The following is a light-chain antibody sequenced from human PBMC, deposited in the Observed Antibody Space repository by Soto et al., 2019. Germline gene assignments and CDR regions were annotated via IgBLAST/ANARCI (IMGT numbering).Light chain of an antibody. J-gene: IGKJ5*01. V-gene: IGKV3-15*01. CDR1: QSVSSN. Sequence: EIVMTQSPATLSVSPGERATLSCRASQSVSSNLAWYQQKPGQAPRLIYGASTRATRIPARFSGSGSGTEFTLTISSLQSEDFAVYYCQQYNNWPPITFGQGTRLEIK. CDR3: QQYNNWPPIT. CDR2: GAS.